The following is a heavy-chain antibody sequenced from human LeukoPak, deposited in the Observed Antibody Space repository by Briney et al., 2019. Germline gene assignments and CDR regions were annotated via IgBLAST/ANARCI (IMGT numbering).Heavy chain of an antibody. D-gene: IGHD2-15*01. CDR1: GYSFINDW. CDR3: ARRGCNGGSCYGY. V-gene: IGHV5-51*01. Sequence: GESLKISCKGSGYSFINDWIGWVRPMPGKGLEWTGIIYPGDSDTRYSPSFQGQVTISADKSISTAYLQWSSLEASDTAMYYCARRGCNGGSCYGYWGQGTLVTVSS. J-gene: IGHJ4*02. CDR2: IYPGDSDT.